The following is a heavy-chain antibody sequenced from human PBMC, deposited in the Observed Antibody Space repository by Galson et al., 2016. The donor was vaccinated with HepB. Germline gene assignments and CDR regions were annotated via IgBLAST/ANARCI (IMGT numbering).Heavy chain of an antibody. Sequence: SLRLSCAASGFTFSSYAMSWVRQAPGKGLEWVSTISGDGRTTYHTDSLQGRFAASRDNSKDTLYLQMNSLRVEDTVTYYCAKRTHYRGSYGADYWGQGTLVAVSS. J-gene: IGHJ4*02. V-gene: IGHV3-23*01. D-gene: IGHD1-26*01. CDR2: ISGDGRTT. CDR1: GFTFSSYA. CDR3: AKRTHYRGSYGADY.